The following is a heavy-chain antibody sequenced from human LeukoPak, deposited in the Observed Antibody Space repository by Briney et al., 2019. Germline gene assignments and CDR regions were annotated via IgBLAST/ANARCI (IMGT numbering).Heavy chain of an antibody. CDR2: IYYSGST. CDR3: ASLPYYYDSSGYYNSSY. D-gene: IGHD3-22*01. J-gene: IGHJ4*02. V-gene: IGHV4-59*08. CDR1: GGSISSYH. Sequence: SETLSLTCTVSGGSISSYHWSWIRQPPGKGLEWIGYIYYSGSTNYNPSLKSRVTIPVDTSKNQFPLKLNSVTAADTAVYYCASLPYYYDSSGYYNSSYWGQGTLVTVSS.